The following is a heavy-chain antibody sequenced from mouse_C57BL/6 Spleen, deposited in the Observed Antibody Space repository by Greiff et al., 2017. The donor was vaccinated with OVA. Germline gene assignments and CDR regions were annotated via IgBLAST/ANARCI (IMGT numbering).Heavy chain of an antibody. J-gene: IGHJ1*03. CDR2: ISYSGST. Sequence: EVQLVESGPGMVKPSQSLSLTCTVTGYSITSGYDWHWIRHFPGNKLEWMGYISYSGSTNYNPSLKSRISITHDTSKNHFFLKLNSVTTEDTATYYCARDSDYYYGSSYWYFDVWGTGTTVTVSS. CDR3: ARDSDYYYGSSYWYFDV. D-gene: IGHD1-1*01. V-gene: IGHV3-1*01. CDR1: GYSITSGYD.